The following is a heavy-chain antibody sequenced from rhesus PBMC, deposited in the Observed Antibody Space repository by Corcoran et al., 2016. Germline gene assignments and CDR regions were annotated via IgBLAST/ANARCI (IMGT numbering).Heavy chain of an antibody. D-gene: IGHD6-25*01. J-gene: IGHJ4*01. CDR3: ARGGRIGAAGTGDY. Sequence: QVQLQESGPGVVKPSETLSLTCAVSGGSISGNYLLNWFRQPPGKGLEWIGYIHGGRGSTSYNPSLKNRVTISKDPSKNQLSLMLTSLTAADTAVYFCARGGRIGAAGTGDYWGQGVLVTVSS. CDR2: IHGGRGST. CDR1: GGSISGNYL. V-gene: IGHV4-106*01.